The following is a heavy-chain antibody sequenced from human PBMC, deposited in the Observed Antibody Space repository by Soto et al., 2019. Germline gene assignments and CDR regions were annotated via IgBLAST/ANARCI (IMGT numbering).Heavy chain of an antibody. CDR2: IISIFGTT. CDR3: ARTYYYDSSGHMPGMDV. CDR1: GRTFSSYA. Sequence: SVKVSCKASGRTFSSYAIIWVRQAPGQGLEWMGWIISIFGTTKYAQKFQGRVTITGDASASTAYMELSSLRSEDTAVYYCARTYYYDSSGHMPGMDVWGQRTTVTVSS. J-gene: IGHJ6*02. D-gene: IGHD3-22*01. V-gene: IGHV1-69*13.